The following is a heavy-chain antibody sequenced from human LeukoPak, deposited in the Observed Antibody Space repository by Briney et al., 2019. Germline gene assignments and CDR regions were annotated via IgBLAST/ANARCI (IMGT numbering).Heavy chain of an antibody. CDR2: ISYDGSNK. CDR3: ATKFYSNYGRDYYYGMDV. V-gene: IGHV3-30*03. CDR1: GFTFSSYG. D-gene: IGHD4-11*01. J-gene: IGHJ6*02. Sequence: GRSLRLSCAASGFTFSSYGMHWVRQAPGKGLEWVAVISYDGSNKYYADSVKGRFTISRDNSKNTLYLQMNGLRAEDTAVYYCATKFYSNYGRDYYYGMDVWGQGTTVTVSS.